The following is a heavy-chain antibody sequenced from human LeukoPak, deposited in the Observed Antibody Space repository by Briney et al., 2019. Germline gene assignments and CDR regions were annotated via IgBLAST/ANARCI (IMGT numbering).Heavy chain of an antibody. D-gene: IGHD3-22*01. CDR3: ARAYGDYDSSGYYAFDI. J-gene: IGHJ3*02. CDR1: TGSFSGYY. V-gene: IGHV4-30-4*08. CDR2: IYYSGST. Sequence: MPSETLSLTCAVYTGSFSGYYWNWIRRPPGKGLEWIGYIYYSGSTYYNPSLKSRVTISVDTSKNQFSLKLSSVTAADTAVYYCARAYGDYDSSGYYAFDIWGQGTMVTVSS.